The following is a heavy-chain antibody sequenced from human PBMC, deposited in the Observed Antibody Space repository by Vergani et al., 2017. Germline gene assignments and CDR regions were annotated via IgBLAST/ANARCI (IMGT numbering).Heavy chain of an antibody. J-gene: IGHJ3*02. CDR3: AGHLRQLARNDVFDI. Sequence: QLQLQESGPRLVKPSETLSLTCSPSGMSISNNNYYWGWIRQPPGKGLVWIGRIYDSRNNNDSPSLKSRVSISVDTSKNQFSLNLTSVTAADTAVYYCAGHLRQLARNDVFDIWGHGTLVTVSS. CDR1: GMSISNNNYY. V-gene: IGHV4-39*01. CDR2: IYDSRNN. D-gene: IGHD6-6*01.